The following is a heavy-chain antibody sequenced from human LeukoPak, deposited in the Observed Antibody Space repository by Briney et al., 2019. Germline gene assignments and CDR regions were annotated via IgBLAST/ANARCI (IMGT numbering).Heavy chain of an antibody. CDR1: GFTFSSYS. CDR2: ISSSSSYI. V-gene: IGHV3-21*01. CDR3: AREEYITFFGVEGGSCYYYYRDV. J-gene: IGHJ6*03. D-gene: IGHD3-3*01. Sequence: PGGSLRLSCAASGFTFSSYSMNWVRQAPGKGLEWVSSISSSSSYIYYADSVKGRFTISRDNAKNSLYLQMNSLRAEDTAVYYCAREEYITFFGVEGGSCYYYYRDVWGKGPTVTVSS.